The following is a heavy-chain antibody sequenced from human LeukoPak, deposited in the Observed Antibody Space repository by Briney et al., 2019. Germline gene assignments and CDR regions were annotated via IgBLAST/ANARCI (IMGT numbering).Heavy chain of an antibody. CDR1: GGSFSGYY. CDR2: INHSGST. J-gene: IGHJ4*02. V-gene: IGHV4-34*01. Sequence: SETLSLTCAVYGGSFSGYYWSWIRQPPGKGLEWIGEINHSGSTNYNPSLKSRVTISVDTSKNQFSLKLSSVTAADTAVYYCARVRSSHSSGYSYWGPGTLVTVSS. CDR3: ARVRSSHSSGYSY. D-gene: IGHD3-22*01.